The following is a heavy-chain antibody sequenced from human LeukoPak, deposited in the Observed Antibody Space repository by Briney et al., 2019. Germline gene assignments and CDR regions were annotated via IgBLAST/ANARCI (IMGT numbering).Heavy chain of an antibody. Sequence: GGSLRLSCAASEFTFSTYWMSWVRQAPGKGLEWVADIKQDGSEKYYVHSVKGRFTISRQNAKNSLFLQRNSLRAEDTAVYYCARHRSGGSQDDAFDIWGQGTMVTVSS. D-gene: IGHD2-15*01. CDR1: EFTFSTYW. V-gene: IGHV3-7*01. CDR2: IKQDGSEK. CDR3: ARHRSGGSQDDAFDI. J-gene: IGHJ3*02.